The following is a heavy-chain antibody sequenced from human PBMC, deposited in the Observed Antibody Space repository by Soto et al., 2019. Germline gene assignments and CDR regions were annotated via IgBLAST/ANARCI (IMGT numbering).Heavy chain of an antibody. CDR1: GFTFSSYW. CDR2: IKQDGSEK. Sequence: GGSLRLSCAASGFTFSSYWMSWVRQAPGKGLEWVANIKQDGSEKYYVDSVKGRFTISRDNAENSLYLQMNSLRAEDTAVYYCARAGYYDGSGYCAPWGQGTLVTVSS. D-gene: IGHD3-22*01. V-gene: IGHV3-7*01. CDR3: ARAGYYDGSGYCAP. J-gene: IGHJ5*02.